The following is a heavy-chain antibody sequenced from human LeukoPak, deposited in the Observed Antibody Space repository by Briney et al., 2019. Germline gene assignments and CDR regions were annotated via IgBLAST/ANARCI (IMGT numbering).Heavy chain of an antibody. CDR2: ISSNGSTI. V-gene: IGHV3-11*01. J-gene: IGHJ5*02. CDR1: GFTFSDYY. D-gene: IGHD6-19*01. Sequence: SGGSLRLSCAASGFTFSDYYMSWIRQAPGKGLEWVSYISSNGSTIYYADSVKGRFTISRDNAKNSLYLQMNSLRAEDTAAYYCARATTGIAVAGGFFDPWGQGTLVTVSS. CDR3: ARATTGIAVAGGFFDP.